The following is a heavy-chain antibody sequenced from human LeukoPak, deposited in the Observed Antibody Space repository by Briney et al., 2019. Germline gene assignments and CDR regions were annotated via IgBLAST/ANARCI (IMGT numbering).Heavy chain of an antibody. Sequence: GGSLRLSCAASGFTFSSYEMNWVRQAPGKGLEWVSYISSSGSTIYYADSVKGRFTISRDNAKNSLYLQMNSLRAEDTAVYYCARAGYSSGWCTPSIDYWGQGTLVTVSS. V-gene: IGHV3-48*03. CDR1: GFTFSSYE. J-gene: IGHJ4*02. D-gene: IGHD6-19*01. CDR3: ARAGYSSGWCTPSIDY. CDR2: ISSSGSTI.